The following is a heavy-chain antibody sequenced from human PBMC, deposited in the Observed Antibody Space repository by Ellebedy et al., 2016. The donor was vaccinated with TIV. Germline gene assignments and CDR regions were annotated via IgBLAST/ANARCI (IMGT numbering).Heavy chain of an antibody. D-gene: IGHD6-6*01. CDR2: ISAYNGNT. V-gene: IGHV1-18*01. CDR1: GYTFTSYG. Sequence: ASVKVSCXASGYTFTSYGISWVRQAPGQGLEWMGWISAYNGNTNYAQKLQGRVTMTTDTSTSTAYMELRSLRSDDTAVYYCARDLGIAARAPSALSAPWFNPWGQGTLVTVSS. CDR3: ARDLGIAARAPSALSAPWFNP. J-gene: IGHJ5*02.